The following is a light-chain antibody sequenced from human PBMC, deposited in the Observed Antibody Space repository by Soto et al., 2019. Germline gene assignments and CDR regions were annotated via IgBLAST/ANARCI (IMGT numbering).Light chain of an antibody. CDR1: QSVSSNY. J-gene: IGKJ1*01. CDR3: QQYIDWPPGT. CDR2: GAS. V-gene: IGKV3-20*01. Sequence: EIVMTQSPGTLSLSPGETATLSCRASQSVSSNYVAWFHQKPGQAPRLLIYGASSRATGVPDRFSASGSGTDFTLTISSLQSEDFAVYYCQQYIDWPPGTFGQGTAVEIK.